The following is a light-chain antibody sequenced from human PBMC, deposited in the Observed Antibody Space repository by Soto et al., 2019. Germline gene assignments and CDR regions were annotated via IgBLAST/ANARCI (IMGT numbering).Light chain of an antibody. V-gene: IGLV2-23*01. Sequence: QSALTQPSSVSGSPGQSITISCTGTSSDVGSYNLVSWYQQHPGKAPKLMIYEGSKRPSGVSNRFSGSKSGNTASLTISGLQAEDEADYYCCSCAGSSTYVFGTGTTVTVL. CDR3: CSCAGSSTYV. CDR2: EGS. J-gene: IGLJ1*01. CDR1: SSDVGSYNL.